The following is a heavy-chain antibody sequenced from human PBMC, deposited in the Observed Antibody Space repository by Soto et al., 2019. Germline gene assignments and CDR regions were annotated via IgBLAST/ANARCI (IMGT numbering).Heavy chain of an antibody. D-gene: IGHD2-21*01. CDR1: GFPFSSNW. CDR2: MNPDGSTR. J-gene: IGHJ4*02. CDR3: ASGGEVGAGQYYLDDS. V-gene: IGHV3-74*01. Sequence: EVQLVESGGDLVQPGGSLRLSCEASGFPFSSNWMHWVRQGPGKGLVWVSRMNPDGSTRGYADSVKGRFTISRDNARNTVFLQMSSLRAEDTAVYYCASGGEVGAGQYYLDDSWGQGTLVTVSS.